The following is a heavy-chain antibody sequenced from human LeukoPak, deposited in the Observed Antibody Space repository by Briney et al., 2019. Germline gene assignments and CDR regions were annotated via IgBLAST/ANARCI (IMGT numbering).Heavy chain of an antibody. CDR3: ARGRPSRYCSGGSCYHLFDY. CDR1: GGTFSSYA. Sequence: GSSVKVSCKASGGTFSSYAISWVRQAPGQGLEWMGGIIPIFGTANYAQKFQGRVTITADKSTSTAYMELSSLRSEDTAVYYCARGRPSRYCSGGSCYHLFDYWGQGTLVTVSS. D-gene: IGHD2-15*01. V-gene: IGHV1-69*06. CDR2: IIPIFGTA. J-gene: IGHJ4*02.